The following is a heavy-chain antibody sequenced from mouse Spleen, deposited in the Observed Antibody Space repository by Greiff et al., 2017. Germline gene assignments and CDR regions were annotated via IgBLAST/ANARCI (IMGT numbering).Heavy chain of an antibody. V-gene: IGHV10-1*01. Sequence: GGGLVQPKGSLKLSCAASGFSFNTYAMNWVRQAPGKGLEWVARIRSKSNNYATYYADSVKDRFTISRDDSESMLYLQMNNLKTEDTAMYYCVRERYEDFDYWGQGTTLTVSS. CDR2: IRSKSNNYAT. D-gene: IGHD2-14*01. CDR3: VRERYEDFDY. CDR1: GFSFNTYA. J-gene: IGHJ2*01.